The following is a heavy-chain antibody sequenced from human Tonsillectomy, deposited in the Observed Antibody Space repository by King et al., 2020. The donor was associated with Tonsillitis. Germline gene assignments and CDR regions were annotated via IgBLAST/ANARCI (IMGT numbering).Heavy chain of an antibody. CDR2: ISYDGSNK. J-gene: IGHJ2*01. CDR1: GFTFSSYG. D-gene: IGHD1-26*01. CDR3: AKGPSGLYWYFDL. Sequence: VQLVESGGGVVQPGRSLRLSCAASGFTFSSYGMHWVRQAPGKGLEWVAGISYDGSNKYYADSVKGRFTISRDNSKNTLYLQMNSLRAEDTAVYYCAKGPSGLYWYFDLWGRGTLVTVSS. V-gene: IGHV3-30*18.